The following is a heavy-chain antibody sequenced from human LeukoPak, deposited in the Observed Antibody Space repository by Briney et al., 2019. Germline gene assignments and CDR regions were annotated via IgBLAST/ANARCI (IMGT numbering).Heavy chain of an antibody. J-gene: IGHJ4*02. CDR1: GFTFSSYA. Sequence: GGSLRLSCAASGFTFSSYAMRWVRQAPGKGLEWVAVISYDGSNKYYADSVKGRFTISRDNSKNTLYLQMNSLRAEDTAVYYCARAQYYYDSSGYYSPFDYWGQGTLVTVSS. CDR3: ARAQYYYDSSGYYSPFDY. V-gene: IGHV3-30*04. D-gene: IGHD3-22*01. CDR2: ISYDGSNK.